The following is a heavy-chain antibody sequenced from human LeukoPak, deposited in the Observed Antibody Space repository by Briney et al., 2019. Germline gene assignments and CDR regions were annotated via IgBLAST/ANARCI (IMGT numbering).Heavy chain of an antibody. J-gene: IGHJ4*02. V-gene: IGHV1-2*02. Sequence: ASVKVSCKASGYTXTGYYMHRVRQAPGQGLEWMVWINTNSGGTNYAQKFQGRVTMTRDTSISTAYMELSRLRYDDTAVYYCARGGIFNYYDSSGYYFGYWGQGTLVTVSS. CDR1: GYTXTGYY. CDR3: ARGGIFNYYDSSGYYFGY. D-gene: IGHD3-22*01. CDR2: INTNSGGT.